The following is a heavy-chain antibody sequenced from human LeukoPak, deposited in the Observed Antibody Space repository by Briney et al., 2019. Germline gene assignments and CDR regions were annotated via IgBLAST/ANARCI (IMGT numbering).Heavy chain of an antibody. D-gene: IGHD3-10*02. CDR2: IYPDDSDV. CDR3: ARRRGSLYSFDY. V-gene: IGHV5-51*01. Sequence: GESLQISCKGSGYTFNTNWIAWVRQKPGKGLEWMGVIYPDDSDVRYNPSFEGLVTISADKSSSAVSLHWSSLRASDSAMYYCARRRGSLYSFDYWGQGTLVTVS. CDR1: GYTFNTNW. J-gene: IGHJ4*02.